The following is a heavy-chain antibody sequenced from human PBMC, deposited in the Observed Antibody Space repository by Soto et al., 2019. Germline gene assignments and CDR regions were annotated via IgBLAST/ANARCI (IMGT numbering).Heavy chain of an antibody. Sequence: LRLSCAASGFTYNNYAMGWVRQAPGKGLEWVSAISSSGYSAYYADSVKGRFTISRDNSRNTMFLQMNKLSAEDTAVYYCAKGSVVVAAKFDSWGQGTQVTVSS. CDR3: AKGSVVVAAKFDS. CDR2: ISSSGYSA. D-gene: IGHD2-21*02. V-gene: IGHV3-23*01. J-gene: IGHJ4*02. CDR1: GFTYNNYA.